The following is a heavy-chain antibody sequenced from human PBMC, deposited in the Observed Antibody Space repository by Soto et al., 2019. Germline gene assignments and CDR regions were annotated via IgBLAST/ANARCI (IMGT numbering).Heavy chain of an antibody. D-gene: IGHD2-15*01. CDR2: ITGIDGRT. CDR3: AKDRGPYCSGGICYPPPWFDP. J-gene: IGHJ5*02. CDR1: GFTFGNYA. Sequence: LRLSCVGSGFTFGNYAMSWVRQAPGKGLEWVSSITGIDGRTYYADSVKGRFTISRDNPKNTLYLQMNNLRAEDTAMFYCAKDRGPYCSGGICYPPPWFDPWGQGT. V-gene: IGHV3-23*01.